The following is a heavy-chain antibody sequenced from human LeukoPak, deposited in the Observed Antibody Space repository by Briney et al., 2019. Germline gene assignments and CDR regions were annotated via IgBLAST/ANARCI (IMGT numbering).Heavy chain of an antibody. CDR1: GFTFSSYA. CDR3: ARWHGLQSLDY. J-gene: IGHJ4*02. V-gene: IGHV3-23*01. Sequence: GGSLRLSCAASGFTFSSYAMSWVRQAPGKGLEWVSAISGSGGSTYYADPVKGRFTISRDNSKNTLYLQMNSLRAEDTAVYYCARWHGLQSLDYWGQGTLVTVSS. D-gene: IGHD4-11*01. CDR2: ISGSGGST.